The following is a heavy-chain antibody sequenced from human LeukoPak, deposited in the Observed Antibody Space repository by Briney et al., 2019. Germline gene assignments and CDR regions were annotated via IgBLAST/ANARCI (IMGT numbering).Heavy chain of an antibody. V-gene: IGHV4-34*01. CDR1: GGSLSGYY. D-gene: IGHD4-23*01. J-gene: IGHJ5*02. CDR2: INHSGST. Sequence: PSETLSLTCAVYGGSLSGYYWSWIRQPPGKGLEWIGEINHSGSTNYNPSLKSRVTISVDTSKNQFSLKLSSVTAAVTAVYYCARGYGGKRRKWFDPWGQGTLVTVSS. CDR3: ARGYGGKRRKWFDP.